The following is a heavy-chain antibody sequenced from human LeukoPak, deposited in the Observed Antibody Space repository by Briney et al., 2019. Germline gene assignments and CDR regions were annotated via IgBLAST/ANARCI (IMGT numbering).Heavy chain of an antibody. CDR3: ARGGGGYYFDY. CDR1: GGSISSYY. Sequence: SETLSLTCTVSGGSISSYYWSWIRQPPVKGLEWIGSTNCNRSLKSRVTTSVDTSKNQFSLKLSSVAAADTAGYYCARGGGGYYFDYWGQGTLVTVPS. V-gene: IGHV4-59*01. J-gene: IGHJ4*02. CDR2: T. D-gene: IGHD3-10*01.